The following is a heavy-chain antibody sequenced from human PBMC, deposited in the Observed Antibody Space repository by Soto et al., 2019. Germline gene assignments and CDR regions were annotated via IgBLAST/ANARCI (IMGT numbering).Heavy chain of an antibody. D-gene: IGHD3-22*01. CDR3: TRCGIRYHSIGFYLGIDGMDV. J-gene: IGHJ6*02. Sequence: QVQLVQSGAEVKKPKSSVRVSCKASGGTFNNYAITWVRQAPGQGLEWMGGTIPMFGTTNYAEKFQGRVTITADESTNTAYMELSSLRSEDTAVYYCTRCGIRYHSIGFYLGIDGMDVWGQGTTVIVSS. CDR2: TIPMFGTT. CDR1: GGTFNNYA. V-gene: IGHV1-69*12.